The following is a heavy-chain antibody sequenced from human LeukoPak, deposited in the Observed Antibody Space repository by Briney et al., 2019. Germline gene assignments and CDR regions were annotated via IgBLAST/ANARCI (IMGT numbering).Heavy chain of an antibody. CDR2: INHSGST. CDR1: GGSISSYY. J-gene: IGHJ3*02. V-gene: IGHV4-34*01. CDR3: ARAGLEWLSFDAFDI. Sequence: SETLSLTCTVSGGSISSYYWSWVRQPPGKGLEWIGEINHSGSTNYNPSLKSRVTISVDTSKNQFSLKPSSVTAADTAVYYCARAGLEWLSFDAFDIWGQGTMVTVSS. D-gene: IGHD3-3*01.